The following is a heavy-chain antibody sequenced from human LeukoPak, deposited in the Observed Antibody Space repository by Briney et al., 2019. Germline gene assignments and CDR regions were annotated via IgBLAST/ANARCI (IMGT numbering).Heavy chain of an antibody. CDR2: MKGSEE. Sequence: GGCVRLSRASSGFTHSRYRMSGVRPAGGKGREGVGKMKGSEEYYVDPVQGRFTISRENAKTSVYMQMNSLRVDDTAVYYCTRWARYCSEGSCYSWFDPWGQGTLVTVSS. D-gene: IGHD2-15*01. J-gene: IGHJ5*02. CDR1: GFTHSRYR. CDR3: TRWARYCSEGSCYSWFDP. V-gene: IGHV3-7*01.